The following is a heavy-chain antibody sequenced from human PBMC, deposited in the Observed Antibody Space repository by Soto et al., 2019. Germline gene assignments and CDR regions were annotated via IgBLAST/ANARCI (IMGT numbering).Heavy chain of an antibody. CDR3: GTPWPYTHAPGEDY. Sequence: ASVKVSCKASGYTFTSYAIDWVRQAPGQRLEWMGWINAGNGNTKYSQKFQGRVTITRDTSTDTAYLQLLSLTSDDTAVYYCGTPWPYTHAPGEDYWGQGTLVTVSS. CDR2: INAGNGNT. V-gene: IGHV1-3*01. J-gene: IGHJ4*02. D-gene: IGHD2-2*02. CDR1: GYTFTSYA.